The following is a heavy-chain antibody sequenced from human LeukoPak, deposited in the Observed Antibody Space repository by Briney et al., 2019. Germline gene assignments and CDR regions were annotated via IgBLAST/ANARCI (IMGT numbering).Heavy chain of an antibody. Sequence: ASVKVSCKAFGYTFTNYGISWVRQAPGQGLEWMGWISAYNGNTNYAQNLQGRVTMTTDTSTNTAYMELRSLRSDDTAFYYCARVPRPLAAAASRRQGGWFDPWGQGTLVTVSS. CDR2: ISAYNGNT. CDR3: ARVPRPLAAAASRRQGGWFDP. J-gene: IGHJ5*02. V-gene: IGHV1-18*01. D-gene: IGHD6-13*01. CDR1: GYTFTNYG.